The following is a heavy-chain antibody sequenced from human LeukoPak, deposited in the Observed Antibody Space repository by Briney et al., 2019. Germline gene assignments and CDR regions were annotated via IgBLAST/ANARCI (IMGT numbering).Heavy chain of an antibody. D-gene: IGHD1-26*01. J-gene: IGHJ4*02. V-gene: IGHV1-24*01. Sequence: ASVRVSCKAAGHTLTELAIHWVRQAPGKGLEWMGGLDPEDGQTIYAQKFQGRVTVTEDTSTDTAYMELSSLGSEDTAVYYCATEGGRSYYLYWGQGTLVTVSS. CDR2: LDPEDGQT. CDR3: ATEGGRSYYLY. CDR1: GHTLTELA.